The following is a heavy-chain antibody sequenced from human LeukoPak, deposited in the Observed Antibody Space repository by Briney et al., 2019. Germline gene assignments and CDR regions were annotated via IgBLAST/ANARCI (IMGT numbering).Heavy chain of an antibody. D-gene: IGHD2-2*01. J-gene: IGHJ5*02. CDR2: TNPNSGGT. Sequence: ASVKVSCKASGYTFTGYYMHWVRQAPGQGLEWMGWTNPNSGGTNYAQKFQGRVTMTRDTSISTAYMELSRLRSDDTAVYYCARDLYCSSTSCYNWFDPWGQGTLVTVSS. V-gene: IGHV1-2*02. CDR1: GYTFTGYY. CDR3: ARDLYCSSTSCYNWFDP.